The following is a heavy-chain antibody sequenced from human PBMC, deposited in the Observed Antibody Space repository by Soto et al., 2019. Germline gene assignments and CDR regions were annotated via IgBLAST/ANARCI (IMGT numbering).Heavy chain of an antibody. CDR2: INAGNGNT. CDR1: GYTFTSYA. V-gene: IGHV1-3*01. Sequence: ASVKVSCKASGYTFTSYAMHWVRQAPGQRLEWMGWINAGNGNTKYSQKFQGRVTITRDTSASTAYMELSSLRSEDTAVYYCARDSKAGYCSSTSCRNWFGPWGQGTLVTAPQ. CDR3: ARDSKAGYCSSTSCRNWFGP. D-gene: IGHD2-2*01. J-gene: IGHJ5*02.